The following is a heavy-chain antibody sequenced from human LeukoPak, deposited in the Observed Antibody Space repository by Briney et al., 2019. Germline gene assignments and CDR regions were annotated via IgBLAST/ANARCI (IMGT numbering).Heavy chain of an antibody. D-gene: IGHD6-13*01. J-gene: IGHJ4*02. CDR3: ATMDRIAAAGASLDY. CDR1: GYTFTSYG. Sequence: ASVKVSCKASGYTFTSYGISWVRQAPGQGLELMGCISAYNGNTNYAQKLQGRVTMTTDTSTSTAYMELRSLRSDDTAVYYCATMDRIAAAGASLDYWGQGTLVTVSS. CDR2: ISAYNGNT. V-gene: IGHV1-18*01.